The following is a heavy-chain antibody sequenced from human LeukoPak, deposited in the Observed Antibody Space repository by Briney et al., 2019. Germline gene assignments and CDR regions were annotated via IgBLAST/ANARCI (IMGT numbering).Heavy chain of an antibody. CDR2: AYYSGST. J-gene: IGHJ2*01. CDR1: GGSMSDNY. V-gene: IGHV4-59*08. CDR3: ARHSIYYLTRGDLRFDL. D-gene: IGHD3-10*01. Sequence: KASETLSLTCTVSGGSMSDNYWSWIRQPPGKGLEWIGYAYYSGSTNYNPSLKSRVTISVDTSKNQFSLKLSSVTAADTAVYYCARHSIYYLTRGDLRFDLWGRGTLVTVSS.